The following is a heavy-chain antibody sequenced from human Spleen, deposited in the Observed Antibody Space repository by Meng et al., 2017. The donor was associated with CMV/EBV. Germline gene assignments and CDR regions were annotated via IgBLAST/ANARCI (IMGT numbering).Heavy chain of an antibody. CDR2: LSTYNGNT. CDR1: GYTFTDYG. J-gene: IGHJ3*02. V-gene: IGHV1-18*01. D-gene: IGHD3/OR15-3a*01. Sequence: ASVKVSCKSSGYTFTDYGIGWVRQAPGQGLEWMGWLSTYNGNTNYAQKFQGRVTMTTDISTGIVYMELRSLRSDDTAVYYCARERGLGFRGLNDALDIWGQGTMVTVSS. CDR3: ARERGLGFRGLNDALDI.